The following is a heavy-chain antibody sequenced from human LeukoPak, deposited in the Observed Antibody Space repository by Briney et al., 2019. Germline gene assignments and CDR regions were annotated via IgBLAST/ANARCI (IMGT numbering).Heavy chain of an antibody. D-gene: IGHD3-16*01. CDR3: ATRGSDDAFDI. CDR1: GYTFTSYY. CDR2: INPSGGST. V-gene: IGHV1-46*01. Sequence: GASVKVPCKASGYTFTSYYMHWVRQAPGQGLEWMGIINPSGGSTSYAQKFQGRVTMTRDMSTSTVYMELSSLRSEDTAVYYCATRGSDDAFDIWGQGTMVTVSS. J-gene: IGHJ3*02.